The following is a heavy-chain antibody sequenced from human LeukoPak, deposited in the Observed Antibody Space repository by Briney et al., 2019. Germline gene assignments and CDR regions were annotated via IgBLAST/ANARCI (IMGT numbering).Heavy chain of an antibody. V-gene: IGHV3-23*01. Sequence: GGSLRLSRAASWVPFSIYAMIWVPPAPGKGLEWVAANSYSGDRTYYAHYEKGRLTITRDNYKITLYPQMNNLSGHGTAVLYCAKRIYDFWSGYYSRAESHFDYWGQGTLVTVSS. CDR1: WVPFSIYA. D-gene: IGHD3-3*01. J-gene: IGHJ4*02. CDR3: AKRIYDFWSGYYSRAESHFDY. CDR2: NSYSGDRT.